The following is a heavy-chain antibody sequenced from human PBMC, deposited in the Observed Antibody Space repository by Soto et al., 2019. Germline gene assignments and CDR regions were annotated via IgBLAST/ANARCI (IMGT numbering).Heavy chain of an antibody. CDR2: VYYSGGA. CDR1: GGSISGYY. V-gene: IGHV4-59*01. J-gene: IGHJ6*02. CDR3: TRDGDGRMTTNPYYYYGMDV. D-gene: IGHD2-21*02. Sequence: ETLSLTCTVSGGSISGYYWSWIRQPPGKGLEWIGNVYYSGGAKYNPSVKRRVSISVDTSKNQFSLNLSSVTAADTAVYYCTRDGDGRMTTNPYYYYGMDVWGPGITVTRLL.